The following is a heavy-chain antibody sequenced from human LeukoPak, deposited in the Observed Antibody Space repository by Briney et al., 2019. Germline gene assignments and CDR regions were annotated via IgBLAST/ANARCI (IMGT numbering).Heavy chain of an antibody. J-gene: IGHJ4*02. CDR1: GFTFSSYA. V-gene: IGHV3-23*01. D-gene: IGHD6-19*01. Sequence: GGSLRLSCAASGFTFSSYAMGWVRQAPGKGLEWVSAISGSGGSTYYADSVKGRFTISRDNSKNTLYLQMNSLRAEDTAVYYCAKDRESSGWYAFFDYWGQGTLVTVSS. CDR3: AKDRESSGWYAFFDY. CDR2: ISGSGGST.